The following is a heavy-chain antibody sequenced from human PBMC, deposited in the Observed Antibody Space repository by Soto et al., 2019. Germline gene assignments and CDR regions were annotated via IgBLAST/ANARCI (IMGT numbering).Heavy chain of an antibody. J-gene: IGHJ3*02. CDR3: ARDYDILTGSAAAFDI. V-gene: IGHV1-18*01. D-gene: IGHD3-9*01. Sequence: QVQLVQSGAEVKKPGASVKVSCKASGYTFTSYGISWVRQAPGQGLEWMGWISAYNGNTNYAQKLQGRVTMTTDTYTSTAYLELRSVRSDDTAVYYCARDYDILTGSAAAFDIWGQGTMVTVSS. CDR2: ISAYNGNT. CDR1: GYTFTSYG.